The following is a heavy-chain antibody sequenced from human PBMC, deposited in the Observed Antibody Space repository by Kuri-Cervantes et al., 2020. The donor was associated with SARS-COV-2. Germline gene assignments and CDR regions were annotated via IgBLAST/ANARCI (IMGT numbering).Heavy chain of an antibody. CDR2: IYHSGST. CDR3: ARVGSAGPFDY. V-gene: IGHV4-39*07. CDR1: GGSISSAYYY. J-gene: IGHJ4*02. D-gene: IGHD1-1*01. Sequence: SETLSLTCAVSGGSISSAYYYWGWIRQPPGKGLEWIGSIYHSGSTYYNPSLKNRVTISVDTSKNQFSLKLSSVTAADTAVYYCARVGSAGPFDYWGQGTLVTVSS.